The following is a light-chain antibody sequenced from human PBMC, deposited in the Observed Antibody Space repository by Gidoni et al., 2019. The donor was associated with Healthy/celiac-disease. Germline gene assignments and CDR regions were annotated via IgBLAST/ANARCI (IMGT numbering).Light chain of an antibody. V-gene: IGKV1-39*01. CDR1: QSISSY. CDR3: QQSYSTPRT. Sequence: DIQMTHSPSSLSASVGARVTITCRASQSISSYLNWYQQKPGKAPKLLIYAASSLQSGVPSRFSGSGSGTDFTLTISSLQPEDFATYYCQQSYSTPRTFGQETKVEIK. CDR2: AAS. J-gene: IGKJ1*01.